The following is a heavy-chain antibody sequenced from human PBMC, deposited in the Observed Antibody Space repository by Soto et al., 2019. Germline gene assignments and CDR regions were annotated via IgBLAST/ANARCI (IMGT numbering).Heavy chain of an antibody. CDR3: ARDPTWPGYGMDV. J-gene: IGHJ6*02. D-gene: IGHD1-26*01. CDR2: IYYRGST. CDR1: GGSISGYY. V-gene: IGHV4-59*01. Sequence: QVQLQESGPGLVKPSETLSLTCTVSGGSISGYYWIWIRQPPGKGLEWIGDIYYRGSTNYNPSLKSRVTIAMDTSKNQLSLKLSSLTAADTAVYYCARDPTWPGYGMDVWGRGTTVTVPS.